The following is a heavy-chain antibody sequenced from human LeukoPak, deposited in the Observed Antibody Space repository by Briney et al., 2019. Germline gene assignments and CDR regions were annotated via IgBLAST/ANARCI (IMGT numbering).Heavy chain of an antibody. J-gene: IGHJ4*02. Sequence: GESLKISCKGSGYSFTSYWIGWVRPMPGKGLELMGINYPGDSDTRYSPCFQGQGTISADKSISTAYLQWSSLKASDTGMYYCARLYSGSYYPFDYWGQGTLVTVSS. CDR3: ARLYSGSYYPFDY. V-gene: IGHV5-51*01. CDR2: NYPGDSDT. D-gene: IGHD1-26*01. CDR1: GYSFTSYW.